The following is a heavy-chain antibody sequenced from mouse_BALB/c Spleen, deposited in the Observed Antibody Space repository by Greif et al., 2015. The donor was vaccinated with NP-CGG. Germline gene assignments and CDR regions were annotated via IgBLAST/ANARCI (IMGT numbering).Heavy chain of an antibody. V-gene: IGHV1-7*01. J-gene: IGHJ2*01. CDR3: ARKYGNYFGY. CDR1: GYTFTSYW. Sequence: QVQLKQSGAELAKPGASVKMSCKASGYTFTSYWMHWVKQRPGQGLEWIGYINPSTGYTEYNQKFKDKATLTVDKSSSTAYMQLSSLTSEDSAVYYCARKYGNYFGYWGQGTTLTVFS. CDR2: INPSTGYT. D-gene: IGHD2-10*02.